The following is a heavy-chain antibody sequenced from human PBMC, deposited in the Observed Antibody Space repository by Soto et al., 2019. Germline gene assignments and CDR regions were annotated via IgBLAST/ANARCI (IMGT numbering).Heavy chain of an antibody. D-gene: IGHD3-3*01. V-gene: IGHV3-9*01. CDR2: ISWNSDSI. J-gene: IGHJ6*02. CDR3: AKAIWSGYYGMDV. CDR1: GFTFDDYA. Sequence: GGSLRLSCAASGFTFDDYAMHWVQQAPGKGLEWPSGISWNSDSIGYADSVKGRFTISRDNPKNSMYLQMNSLRAEDTALYSCAKAIWSGYYGMDVWGQGTTVTVFS.